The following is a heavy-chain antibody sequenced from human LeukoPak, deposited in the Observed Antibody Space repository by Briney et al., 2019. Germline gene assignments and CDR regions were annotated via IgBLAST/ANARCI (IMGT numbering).Heavy chain of an antibody. CDR1: GGSISSGSYY. Sequence: SQTLSLTCTVSGGSISSGSYYWSWIRQPAGKGLEWIGRIYTSGSTNYNPSLKSRVTISVDTSKNQFSLKLSSVTAADTAVYYCARVGRLYGSGSYSSPGDAFDIWGQGTMVTVSS. V-gene: IGHV4-61*02. CDR3: ARVGRLYGSGSYSSPGDAFDI. J-gene: IGHJ3*02. D-gene: IGHD3-10*01. CDR2: IYTSGST.